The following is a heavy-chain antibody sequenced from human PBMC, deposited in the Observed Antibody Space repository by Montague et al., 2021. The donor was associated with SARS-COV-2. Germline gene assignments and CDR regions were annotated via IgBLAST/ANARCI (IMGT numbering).Heavy chain of an antibody. CDR3: AKNGGSGSLVYWYFDL. CDR2: IFGSCAGT. Sequence: SLRLSCAASGFPFNTYTMTWVRQAPGKGLEWVSSIFGSCAGTYYXDSXQGLFTISRDNSKSTLYLQLHGLRAEDTAVSYCAKNGGSGSLVYWYFDLWGRGTPVAVSS. V-gene: IGHV3-23*01. J-gene: IGHJ2*01. CDR1: GFPFNTYT. D-gene: IGHD2-8*01.